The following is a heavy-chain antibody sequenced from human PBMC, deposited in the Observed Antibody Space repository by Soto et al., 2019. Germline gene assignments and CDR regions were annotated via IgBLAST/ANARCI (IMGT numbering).Heavy chain of an antibody. Sequence: SETLSLTCAVSGGSIGGVGYSWSWIRQPPGGGPEWIGYMYHSGTFLKSPSLKTRLTMSLDMSKNQFSLTLNSMTAADTAAYYCARAQFYSGSGNYNNLMFDAWGQGIQVTVSS. J-gene: IGHJ5*02. CDR1: GGSIGGVGYS. CDR2: MYHSGTF. D-gene: IGHD3-10*01. V-gene: IGHV4-30-2*01. CDR3: ARAQFYSGSGNYNNLMFDA.